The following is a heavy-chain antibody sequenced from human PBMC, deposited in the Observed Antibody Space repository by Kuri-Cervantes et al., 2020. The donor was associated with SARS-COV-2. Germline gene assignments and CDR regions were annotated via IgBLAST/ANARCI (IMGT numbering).Heavy chain of an antibody. J-gene: IGHJ4*02. D-gene: IGHD6-13*01. Sequence: ESLDTSCSSSGFTFSGHWIHWVRQAPGKGLVWVSRINPDGSYTNNADSVKGRFTLSRDNAKNMLFLQMNSLRAEDTAVYYCARVWGRDSGYSSSWLLDYWGQGTLVTVSS. V-gene: IGHV3-74*01. CDR3: ARVWGRDSGYSSSWLLDY. CDR2: INPDGSYT. CDR1: GFTFSGHW.